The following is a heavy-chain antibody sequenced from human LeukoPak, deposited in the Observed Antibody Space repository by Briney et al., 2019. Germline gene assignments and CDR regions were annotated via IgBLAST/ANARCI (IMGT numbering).Heavy chain of an antibody. CDR1: GFTFSSYA. Sequence: GGSLRLSCAASGFTFSSYAMHWVRQAPGKGLEWVAVISYDGSNKYYADSVKGRFTISRDNSKNTLYLQMNSLRAEDTAVYYCAKGDSSSWFSDYWGQGTLVTVSS. CDR2: ISYDGSNK. D-gene: IGHD6-13*01. V-gene: IGHV3-30*04. CDR3: AKGDSSSWFSDY. J-gene: IGHJ4*02.